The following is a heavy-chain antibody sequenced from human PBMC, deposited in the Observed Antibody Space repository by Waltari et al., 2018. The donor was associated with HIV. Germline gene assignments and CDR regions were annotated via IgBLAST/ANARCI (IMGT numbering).Heavy chain of an antibody. V-gene: IGHV1-8*01. D-gene: IGHD3-16*01. Sequence: VQMVQSGAEGKKPGASVKVSCKASGYTFTSYDINWVRQAPGQGLEWMGLMNPNSANTGYAQSFQGRVTMTRNTSIGTAYMELSSLRSEDTAVYYCARNGVRGDRYFDYWGQGTLVTVSS. J-gene: IGHJ4*02. CDR3: ARNGVRGDRYFDY. CDR1: GYTFTSYD. CDR2: MNPNSANT.